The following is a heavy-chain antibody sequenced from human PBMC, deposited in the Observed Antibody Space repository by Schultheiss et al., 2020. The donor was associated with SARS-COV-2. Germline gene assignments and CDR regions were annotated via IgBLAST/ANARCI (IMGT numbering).Heavy chain of an antibody. CDR2: INHSGST. Sequence: SETLSLTCAVYGGSFSGYYWSWIRQPPGKGLEWIGEINHSGSTNYNPSLKSRVTISVDTSKNQFSLKLSSVTAADTAVYYCARHHGDYYDSSGSHFDYWGQGTLVTVSS. V-gene: IGHV4-34*01. CDR1: GGSFSGYY. J-gene: IGHJ4*02. D-gene: IGHD3-22*01. CDR3: ARHHGDYYDSSGSHFDY.